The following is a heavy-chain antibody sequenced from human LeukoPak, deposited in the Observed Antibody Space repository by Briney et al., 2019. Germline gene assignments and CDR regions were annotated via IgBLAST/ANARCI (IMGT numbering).Heavy chain of an antibody. Sequence: SETLSLTCTLSGGSSSSYYWSWIRQPPGKGLEWIASIDYRRTTSYNPSLKSRVTISVNTSPNQLSRRLSSMTAADTAVYYCARWYSLGWSYYYDLCGRGTLVTVSS. V-gene: IGHV4-59*04. D-gene: IGHD1-26*01. CDR3: ARWYSLGWSYYYDL. J-gene: IGHJ2*01. CDR2: IDYRRTT. CDR1: GGSSSSYY.